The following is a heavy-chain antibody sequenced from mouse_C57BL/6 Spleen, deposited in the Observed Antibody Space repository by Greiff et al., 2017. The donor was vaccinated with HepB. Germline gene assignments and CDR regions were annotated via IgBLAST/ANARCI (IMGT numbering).Heavy chain of an antibody. CDR2: IDPETGGT. CDR3: TRGGSNYAWFAY. D-gene: IGHD2-5*01. CDR1: GYTFTDYE. Sequence: VQLVESGAELVRPGASVTLSCKASGYTFTDYEMHWVKQTPVHGLEWIGAIDPETGGTAYNQKFKGKAILTADKSSSTAYMELRSLTSEDSAVYYCTRGGSNYAWFAYWGQGTLVTVSA. J-gene: IGHJ3*01. V-gene: IGHV1-15*01.